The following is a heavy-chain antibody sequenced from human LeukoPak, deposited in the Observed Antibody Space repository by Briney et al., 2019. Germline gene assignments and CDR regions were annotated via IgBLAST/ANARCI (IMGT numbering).Heavy chain of an antibody. CDR2: INHSGST. D-gene: IGHD6-13*01. CDR1: GGSFSGYY. CDR3: ARSSWYSPFDY. J-gene: IGHJ4*02. V-gene: IGHV4-34*01. Sequence: ASETLSLTCAVYGGSFSGYYWSWIRQPPGKGLEWIGEINHSGSTNYNPSLKSRVTISVDTSKNQFFLKLSSVTAADTAVYYCARSSWYSPFDYWGQGTLVTVSS.